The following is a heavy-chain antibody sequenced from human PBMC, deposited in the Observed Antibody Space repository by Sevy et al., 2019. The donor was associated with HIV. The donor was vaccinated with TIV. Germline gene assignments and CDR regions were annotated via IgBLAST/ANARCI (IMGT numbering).Heavy chain of an antibody. V-gene: IGHV3-30-3*01. D-gene: IGHD3-3*01. Sequence: GGSLRLSCAASGFTFSDYAMHWVRQAPGKGLEWVAVISYDGSNNYYADSVKGGFTISRDNSKNTLYLQMNSLRPEDTAVFYCARGMGDFWSGYYRVDPWGQGTLVTVSS. CDR3: ARGMGDFWSGYYRVDP. CDR2: ISYDGSNN. CDR1: GFTFSDYA. J-gene: IGHJ5*02.